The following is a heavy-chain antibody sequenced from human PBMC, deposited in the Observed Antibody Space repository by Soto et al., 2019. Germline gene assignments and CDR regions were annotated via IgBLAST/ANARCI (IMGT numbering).Heavy chain of an antibody. CDR1: GFTFSSYS. V-gene: IGHV3-48*02. Sequence: PGGSLRLSCAASGFTFSSYSMNWVRQAPGKGLKWVSYISSSSSTIYYADSVKGRFTISRDNAKNSLYLQMNSLRDEDTAVYYCARDLREQWLVPYYYYGMDVWGRGTTVTVSS. D-gene: IGHD6-19*01. CDR3: ARDLREQWLVPYYYYGMDV. CDR2: ISSSSSTI. J-gene: IGHJ6*02.